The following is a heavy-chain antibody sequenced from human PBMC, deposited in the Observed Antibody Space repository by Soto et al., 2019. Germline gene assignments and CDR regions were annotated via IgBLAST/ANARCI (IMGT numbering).Heavy chain of an antibody. V-gene: IGHV4-34*01. Sequence: SETLSLTCAVYGGSFSGYYWSWIRQPPGKGLEWIGEINHSGSTNYNPSLKSRVTISVDTSKNQFSLNLSSVTAADTTVYYCARGLPYCSSTSCYGGLIDYWGQGTPVTVSS. CDR3: ARGLPYCSSTSCYGGLIDY. CDR1: GGSFSGYY. CDR2: INHSGST. J-gene: IGHJ4*02. D-gene: IGHD2-2*01.